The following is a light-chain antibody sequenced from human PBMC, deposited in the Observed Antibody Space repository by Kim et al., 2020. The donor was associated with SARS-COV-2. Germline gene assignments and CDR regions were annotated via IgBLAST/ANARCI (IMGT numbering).Light chain of an antibody. CDR2: GAS. CDR3: QQRSNWPST. V-gene: IGKV3-11*01. CDR1: QSVSSY. Sequence: LSPGERATLSGRASQSVSSYLAWDQQKPGQAPRLLIYGASNRATGIPIRFSGSGSGTDFTLTISSLEPEDFAVYYCQQRSNWPSTFGQGTKVDIK. J-gene: IGKJ1*01.